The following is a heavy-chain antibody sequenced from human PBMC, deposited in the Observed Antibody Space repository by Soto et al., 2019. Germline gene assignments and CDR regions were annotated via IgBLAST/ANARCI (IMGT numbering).Heavy chain of an antibody. J-gene: IGHJ4*01. CDR1: GFSFSKYW. CDR2: MNSDGSDA. Sequence: EVQLVESGGGLVQPGGSLRLSCAASGFSFSKYWMSWVRQGPDKGLVYISYMNSDGSDADYADSVKGRFTVSRDNANNMFYLQMSSLRAEDTAVYYCVRDFWGPEHWGQGILVTVSS. V-gene: IGHV3-74*01. D-gene: IGHD7-27*01. CDR3: VRDFWGPEH.